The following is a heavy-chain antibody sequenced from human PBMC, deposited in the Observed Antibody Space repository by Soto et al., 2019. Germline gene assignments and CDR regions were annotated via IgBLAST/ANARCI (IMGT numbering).Heavy chain of an antibody. CDR2: ITSTSSTI. D-gene: IGHD3-22*01. V-gene: IGHV3-48*02. Sequence: GGSLRLSCAASGFTFSSYDMNWVRQATGKGLEWVSYITSTSSTIYYADSVKGRFTISRDNAKNSLYLQMTSLRDEDTAVYYCARDISYDSSGYQMRYYGMDVWGQGTTVTGSS. CDR1: GFTFSSYD. J-gene: IGHJ6*02. CDR3: ARDISYDSSGYQMRYYGMDV.